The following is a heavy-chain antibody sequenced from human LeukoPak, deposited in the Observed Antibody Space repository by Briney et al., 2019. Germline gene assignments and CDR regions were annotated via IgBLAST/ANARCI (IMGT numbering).Heavy chain of an antibody. V-gene: IGHV3-30-3*01. D-gene: IGHD3-3*01. CDR3: ARFSGPNSITVFGVVTPKFDF. J-gene: IGHJ4*02. CDR2: ISYDGSNK. Sequence: GGSLRLSSAASGFAFNSYAINWVREAPGKGLEGGAVISYDGSNKYSADSVKGRFTISRDNSKNMLYLQMNRLRAEDTAVYYCARFSGPNSITVFGVVTPKFDFWGQGTLVTVSS. CDR1: GFAFNSYA.